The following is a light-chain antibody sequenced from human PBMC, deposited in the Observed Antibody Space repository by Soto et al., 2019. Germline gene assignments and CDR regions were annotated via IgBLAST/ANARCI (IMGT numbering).Light chain of an antibody. V-gene: IGLV1-44*01. CDR2: NNN. Sequence: QSVLTQLPSASGTPGQRGTISWSGSSSNIGSNTVNWYHQLPGTAPKLLLYNNNQRPSGVPDRFSGSKSGTSASLAISGLQSEDEADYHCAAWDDSLNGWVFGGETKLTVL. CDR3: AAWDDSLNGWV. J-gene: IGLJ3*02. CDR1: SSNIGSNT.